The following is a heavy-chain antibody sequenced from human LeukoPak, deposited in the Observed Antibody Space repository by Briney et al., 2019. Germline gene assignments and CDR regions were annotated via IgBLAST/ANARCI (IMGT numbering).Heavy chain of an antibody. D-gene: IGHD4-17*01. Sequence: GGSLTLSCAASGFTFSSYWMSWVRQAPGQGLAWVANIKQDGSEKYYVDSVKGRFTISRDNAKNSLYLQMNSLRAEDTAVYYCASGVYGDFGLYWGQGTLVTVSS. CDR3: ASGVYGDFGLY. J-gene: IGHJ4*02. V-gene: IGHV3-7*01. CDR1: GFTFSSYW. CDR2: IKQDGSEK.